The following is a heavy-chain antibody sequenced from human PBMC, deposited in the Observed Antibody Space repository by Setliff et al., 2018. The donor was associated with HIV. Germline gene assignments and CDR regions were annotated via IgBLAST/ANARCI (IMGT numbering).Heavy chain of an antibody. Sequence: SETLSLTCAVSGGSISSSNWWSWVRQPPGKGLEWIGEIYHSGSTNHNPSLKSRVTISVDKSKNQFSLKLSSVTAADTAVYYCARHASRDGYNFDYWGQGTLVTVSS. CDR1: GGSISSSNW. V-gene: IGHV4-4*02. CDR3: ARHASRDGYNFDY. CDR2: IYHSGST. D-gene: IGHD3-22*01. J-gene: IGHJ4*02.